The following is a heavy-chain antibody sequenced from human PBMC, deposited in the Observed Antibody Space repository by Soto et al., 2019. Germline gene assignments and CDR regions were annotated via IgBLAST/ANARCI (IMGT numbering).Heavy chain of an antibody. Sequence: GGSLRLSCAASGFTFSSYGMNWVRQAPGKGLEWVSDISGSTSVTYYADSVKGRFTISRDNAKNSLFLHMNSLRDEDTAVYYCARDSALGGHTHVFDYWGQGTMGTVSS. V-gene: IGHV3-48*02. CDR3: ARDSALGGHTHVFDY. D-gene: IGHD5-18*01. J-gene: IGHJ4*02. CDR1: GFTFSSYG. CDR2: ISGSTSVT.